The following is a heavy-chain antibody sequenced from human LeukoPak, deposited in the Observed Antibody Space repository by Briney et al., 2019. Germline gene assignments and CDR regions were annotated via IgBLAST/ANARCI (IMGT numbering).Heavy chain of an antibody. Sequence: SETLSPTCIVSDASFSSHYWTWIRQPPGKGLEWIGYISYTGSTNYNPSLKSRVTISVDTSKNQFSLKLSSVTAADTAVYYCARDPTTVAKGFDIWGQGTLVTVSS. D-gene: IGHD4-17*01. V-gene: IGHV4-59*11. CDR3: ARDPTTVAKGFDI. J-gene: IGHJ5*02. CDR1: DASFSSHY. CDR2: ISYTGST.